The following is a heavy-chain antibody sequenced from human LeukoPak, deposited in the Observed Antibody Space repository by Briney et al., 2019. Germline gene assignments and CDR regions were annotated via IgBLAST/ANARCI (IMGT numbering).Heavy chain of an antibody. CDR3: ARGAASGTVDY. Sequence: GGSLRLSCAASGFTFTTYWMSWVRQAPGKGLEWVANIKRDGGEKFYLDSLRGRFTISRDNAKNSLYLQMNSLRAEDTAVYYCARGAASGTVDYWGQGTLVTVSP. J-gene: IGHJ4*02. CDR1: GFTFTTYW. D-gene: IGHD6-13*01. V-gene: IGHV3-7*02. CDR2: IKRDGGEK.